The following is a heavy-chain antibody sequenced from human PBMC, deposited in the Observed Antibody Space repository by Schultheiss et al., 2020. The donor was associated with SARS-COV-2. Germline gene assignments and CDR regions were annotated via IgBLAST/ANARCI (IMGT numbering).Heavy chain of an antibody. Sequence: GESLKISCAASGFTFSSYSMNWVRQAPGKGLEWVSSISSSSSYIYYADSVKGRFTISRDNSKNTLYLQMNSLRAEDTAVYYCAKVYSDSSGWYRGYYFDYWGQGTLVTVSS. CDR1: GFTFSSYS. CDR2: ISSSSSYI. CDR3: AKVYSDSSGWYRGYYFDY. D-gene: IGHD6-19*01. J-gene: IGHJ4*02. V-gene: IGHV3-21*04.